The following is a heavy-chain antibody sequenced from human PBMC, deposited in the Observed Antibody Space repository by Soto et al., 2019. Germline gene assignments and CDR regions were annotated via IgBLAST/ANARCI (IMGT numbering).Heavy chain of an antibody. CDR2: IKSKTAGETI. Sequence: EVQLVESGGGLVKPGESLRLSCAVSGFTFTNVWMSWVRQAPGKGLEWVGRIKSKTAGETIDYAAFVKGRFTISRDDSKNTLYLQMNSLKTEYTAVYYCTKIGPVAEELDDGGRGTLVTVSS. CDR1: GFTFTNVW. CDR3: TKIGPVAEELDD. V-gene: IGHV3-15*01. D-gene: IGHD2-2*01. J-gene: IGHJ4*01.